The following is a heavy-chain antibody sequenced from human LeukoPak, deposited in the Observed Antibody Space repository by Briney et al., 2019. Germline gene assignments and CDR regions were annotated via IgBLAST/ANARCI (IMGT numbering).Heavy chain of an antibody. J-gene: IGHJ4*02. CDR3: AREEGLAPATIDY. CDR1: GSTFTSYG. V-gene: IGHV1-18*01. CDR2: ISAYNGNT. D-gene: IGHD4-17*01. Sequence: ASVTVYCKASGSTFTSYGISWVRQAPGHGIEWMGWISAYNGNTNYAQKLQGRVTMTTDTSTSTAYMELRSLRSDDTAVYYCAREEGLAPATIDYWGQGTLVTVSS.